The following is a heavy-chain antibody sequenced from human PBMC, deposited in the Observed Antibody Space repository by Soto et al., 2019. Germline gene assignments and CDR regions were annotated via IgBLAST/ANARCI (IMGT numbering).Heavy chain of an antibody. CDR2: IYGSGST. J-gene: IGHJ5*02. V-gene: IGHV4-4*07. CDR3: ARGQRFSDWFDP. D-gene: IGHD3-3*01. Sequence: QIQLQESGPGLVKPSETRSLTCTISGGAIGSHYWTWIRQPAGKGLEWIGRIYGSGSTKYNPSLQSRVTMSLDTSKNQFSLRLESVTAADTAVYYCARGQRFSDWFDPWGQGTLVTVSS. CDR1: GGAIGSHY.